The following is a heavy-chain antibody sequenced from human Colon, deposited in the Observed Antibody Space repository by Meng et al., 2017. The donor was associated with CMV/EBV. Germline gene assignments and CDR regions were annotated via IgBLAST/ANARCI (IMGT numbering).Heavy chain of an antibody. CDR1: GDSVASNTAT. J-gene: IGHJ3*02. CDR2: TYYRSKWYN. Sequence: SETLSLTCAVSGDSVASNTATWNWIRQSPSRGLEWPGRTYYRSKWYNDYAVSVKSRLTFNPDTSKNQFSLQLNSVTTEDTAFYYCARASSGWQSSPFDIWGQGTMVTVSS. D-gene: IGHD6-19*01. V-gene: IGHV6-1*01. CDR3: ARASSGWQSSPFDI.